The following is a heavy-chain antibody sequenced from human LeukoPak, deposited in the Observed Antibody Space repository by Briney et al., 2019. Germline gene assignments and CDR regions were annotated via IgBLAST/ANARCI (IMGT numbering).Heavy chain of an antibody. CDR1: GGSISSSSYY. D-gene: IGHD5-12*01. CDR2: IYYSGST. CDR3: ARDRLREGWFDP. V-gene: IGHV4-61*01. Sequence: SETLSLTCTVSGGSISSSSYYWGWIRQPPGKGLEWIGYIYYSGSTNYNPSLKSRVTISVDTSKNQFSLKLSSVTAADTAVYYCARDRLREGWFDPWGQGTLVTVSS. J-gene: IGHJ5*02.